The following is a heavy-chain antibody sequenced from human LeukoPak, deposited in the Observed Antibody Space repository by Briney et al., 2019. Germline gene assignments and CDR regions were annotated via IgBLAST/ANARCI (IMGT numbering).Heavy chain of an antibody. CDR3: AREGYGDHDRLFDY. CDR1: GFTFTNYV. J-gene: IGHJ4*02. CDR2: IWYDGSDK. V-gene: IGHV3-33*01. D-gene: IGHD4-17*01. Sequence: GSRRLSCAASGFTFTNYVMHWVRQAPGKGLEWVALIWYDGSDKYYADSVKGRFTVSRDNSKNTLCLQMDSLRVEDTAVYYCAREGYGDHDRLFDYWGQGTLHPLL.